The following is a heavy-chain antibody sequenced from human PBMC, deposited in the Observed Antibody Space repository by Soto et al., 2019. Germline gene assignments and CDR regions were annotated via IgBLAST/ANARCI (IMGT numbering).Heavy chain of an antibody. CDR1: GFSFNSYT. CDR3: GKALYSNLNLNLHY. V-gene: IGHV3-23*01. Sequence: PGGSLRLSCAASGFSFNSYTMSWVRQAPGKGLEWVATITSSDVTSYYADSVKGRFTVSRDRSQNTLDLQMNSLRAEDTAVYYCGKALYSNLNLNLHYWGQGTLVTVSS. CDR2: ITSSDVTS. D-gene: IGHD3-10*01. J-gene: IGHJ4*02.